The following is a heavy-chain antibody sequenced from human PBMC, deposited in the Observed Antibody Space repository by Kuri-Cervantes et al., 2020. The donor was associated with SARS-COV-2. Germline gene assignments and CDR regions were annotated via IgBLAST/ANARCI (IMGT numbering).Heavy chain of an antibody. Sequence: SVKVSCKASVGTYSSYAISWVRQAPGQGLEWMGGINPIFGTTNYAQKFQGRVTITADESTSTAYMELSSLRSEDTAVYYCARDVGFGYSYGHSYGMDVWGQGTTVTVSS. V-gene: IGHV1-69*13. J-gene: IGHJ6*02. CDR1: VGTYSSYA. D-gene: IGHD5-18*01. CDR3: ARDVGFGYSYGHSYGMDV. CDR2: INPIFGTT.